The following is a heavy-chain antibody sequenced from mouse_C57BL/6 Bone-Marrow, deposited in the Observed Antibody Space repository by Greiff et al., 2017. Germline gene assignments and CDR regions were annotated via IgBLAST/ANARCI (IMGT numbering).Heavy chain of an antibody. CDR2: IYPRDGST. V-gene: IGHV1-78*01. Sequence: QVQLQQSDAELVKPGASVKISCKVSGYTFTDHTIHWMKQRPEQGLEWIGYIYPRDGSTTYNEKFKGKATLTADKSSSTAYMQLNSLTSEDSAVYFCARSGILRRWLLPFAYWGQGTLVTVSA. CDR1: GYTFTDHT. D-gene: IGHD2-3*01. J-gene: IGHJ3*01. CDR3: ARSGILRRWLLPFAY.